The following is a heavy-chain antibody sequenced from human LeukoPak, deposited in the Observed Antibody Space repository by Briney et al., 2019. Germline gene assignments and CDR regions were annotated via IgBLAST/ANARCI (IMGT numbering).Heavy chain of an antibody. D-gene: IGHD6-19*01. CDR2: IYYGVGT. J-gene: IGHJ4*02. Sequence: SETLSLTCTVSGGSISGYYWSWIRQPPGKGLEWIGYIYYGVGTKYNPSLKNRVTISVDTSKNQISLKLSSVTAADPSVYYCARHPLGAGQWQFDYSGPGALVTIS. CDR3: ARHPLGAGQWQFDY. V-gene: IGHV4-59*08. CDR1: GGSISGYY.